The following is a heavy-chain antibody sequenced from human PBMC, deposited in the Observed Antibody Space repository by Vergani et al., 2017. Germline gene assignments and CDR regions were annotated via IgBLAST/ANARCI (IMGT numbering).Heavy chain of an antibody. CDR2: ISSNGGST. Sequence: VQLVESGGGLVQPGGSLRLSCAASGFTFSSYAMHWVRQAPGKGLEYVSAISSNGGSTYYANSVKGRFTISRDNSKNTLYLQMGSLRAEDMAVYYCARSIAAAGFYYYYGMDVWGQGP. V-gene: IGHV3-64*01. J-gene: IGHJ6*02. CDR3: ARSIAAAGFYYYYGMDV. D-gene: IGHD6-13*01. CDR1: GFTFSSYA.